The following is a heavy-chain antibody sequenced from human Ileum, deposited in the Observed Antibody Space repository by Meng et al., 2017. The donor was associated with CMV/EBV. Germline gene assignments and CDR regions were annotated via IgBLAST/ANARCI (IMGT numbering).Heavy chain of an antibody. J-gene: IGHJ4*02. CDR1: GFTFSSYA. CDR3: TKHQDSGIYYNYLDY. D-gene: IGHD1-26*01. Sequence: GESLTLSCAASGFTFSSYAMSWVRQAPVKGLEWVSVIYSGTTNTYYADSVEGRFTISRDDSTNTLYLQMHSLRAEDTAVYYCTKHQDSGIYYNYLDYWGQGSLVTVSS. CDR2: IYSGTTNT. V-gene: IGHV3-23*03.